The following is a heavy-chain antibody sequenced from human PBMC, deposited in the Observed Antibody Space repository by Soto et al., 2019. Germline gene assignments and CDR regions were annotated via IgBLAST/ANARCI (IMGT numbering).Heavy chain of an antibody. V-gene: IGHV1-45*02. Sequence: QMQLVQSGAEVKKTGSSVKVSCKASGYTFTYRYLHWVRQAPGQALEWMGWITPFNGNTNYAQKFQDRVTITRDRSMSTAYMEPSSLRSEDTATYYCATDGLVVLANDYYGMDVWGQGTTVTVSS. D-gene: IGHD2-8*02. CDR3: ATDGLVVLANDYYGMDV. CDR2: ITPFNGNT. J-gene: IGHJ6*02. CDR1: GYTFTYRY.